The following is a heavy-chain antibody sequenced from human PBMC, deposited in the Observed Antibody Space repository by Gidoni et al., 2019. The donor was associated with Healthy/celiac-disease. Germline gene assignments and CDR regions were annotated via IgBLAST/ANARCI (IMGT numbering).Heavy chain of an antibody. CDR1: GFTFSSYG. V-gene: IGHV3-33*01. J-gene: IGHJ3*02. Sequence: QVQLVESGGGVVQPGRSMRLSCAASGFTFSSYGMPWVRQAPGKGREWVAVRWYDGINKYYADSVTGRFTISRDNSKNTLYLQMNSLRAEDTAVYYCASPVATARDPSAFDIWGQGTMVTVFS. D-gene: IGHD6-25*01. CDR3: ASPVATARDPSAFDI. CDR2: RWYDGINK.